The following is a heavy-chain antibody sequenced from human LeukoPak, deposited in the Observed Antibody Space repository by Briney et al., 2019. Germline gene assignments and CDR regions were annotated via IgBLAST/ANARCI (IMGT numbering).Heavy chain of an antibody. CDR3: ARFSGDYYYYYYMDV. D-gene: IGHD3-10*01. V-gene: IGHV4-38-2*02. CDR1: GYSISSGYY. CDR2: IYHSGST. J-gene: IGHJ6*03. Sequence: PSETLSLTCTVSGYSISSGYYWGWIRQPPGKGLEWIGSIYHSGSTYYNPSLKSRVTISVDTSKNQFSLKLSSVTAADTAVYYCARFSGDYYYYYYMDVWGKGTTVTVSS.